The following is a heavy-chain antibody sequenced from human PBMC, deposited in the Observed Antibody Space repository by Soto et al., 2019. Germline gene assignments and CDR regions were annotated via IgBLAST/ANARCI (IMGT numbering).Heavy chain of an antibody. Sequence: ASVKVSCKVSGDSFLSYAISWVRQAPGQGLEWMGWISAYNGNTNYAQKLQGRVTMTTDTSTSTAYMELRSLRSDDTAVYYCARERFDPWGQGTLVTVSS. CDR2: ISAYNGNT. J-gene: IGHJ5*02. CDR3: ARERFDP. V-gene: IGHV1-18*01. CDR1: GDSFLSYA.